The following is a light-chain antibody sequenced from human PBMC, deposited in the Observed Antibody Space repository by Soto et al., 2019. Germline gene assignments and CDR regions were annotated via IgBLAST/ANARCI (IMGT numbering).Light chain of an antibody. Sequence: QSVLTQPASVSGSPGQSITISCTGTSSDVGHNYVSWYQQHAGKVPKLIIYEVSNRPSGVSTRFSGSKSGNTASLTISGLQAEDEAEYYCSSYTASGVFGGGTQLTVL. CDR2: EVS. V-gene: IGLV2-14*01. CDR3: SSYTASGV. CDR1: SSDVGHNY. J-gene: IGLJ3*02.